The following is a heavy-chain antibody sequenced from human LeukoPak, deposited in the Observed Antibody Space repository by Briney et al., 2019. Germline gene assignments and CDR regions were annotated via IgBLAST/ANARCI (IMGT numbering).Heavy chain of an antibody. D-gene: IGHD3-3*01. CDR2: VSHSGST. V-gene: IGHV4-38-2*02. CDR1: SYSISNGYY. Sequence: SETLSLTCAVSSYSISNGYYWGWIRQPPGKGLEWVGSVSHSGSTYYIPSLRSRVTISLDTSKNQFSLKLSSVTAADTAVYYCARDYDFWSGYYPFDYWGQGTLVTVSS. CDR3: ARDYDFWSGYYPFDY. J-gene: IGHJ4*02.